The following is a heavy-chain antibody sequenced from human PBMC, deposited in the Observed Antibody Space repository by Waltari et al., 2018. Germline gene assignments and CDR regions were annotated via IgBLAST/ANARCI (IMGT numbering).Heavy chain of an antibody. D-gene: IGHD3-10*01. CDR1: GGSISSGSYY. J-gene: IGHJ3*02. CDR3: ARDPPQLADAFDI. CDR2: IYTSGTT. Sequence: QVQLQESGPGLVKPSETLSLTCSVSGGSISSGSYYWTWIRQPAGKGLEWIGRIYTSGTTTSIPSPRIRLPISVDTSNNQFSLKLSSVTAADTAGYYCARDPPQLADAFDIWGQGTMVTVSS. V-gene: IGHV4-61*02.